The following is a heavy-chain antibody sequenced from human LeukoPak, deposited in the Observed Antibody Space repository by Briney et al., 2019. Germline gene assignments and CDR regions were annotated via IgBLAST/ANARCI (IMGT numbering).Heavy chain of an antibody. CDR3: ATLTTVVTAYYFDY. CDR2: IYHSGST. CDR1: GVSISSYY. V-gene: IGHV4-4*09. J-gene: IGHJ4*02. D-gene: IGHD4-23*01. Sequence: SETLSLTCTVSGVSISSYYWSWIRQPPGKGLEWIGYIYHSGSTDYNPSLKSRVTISVDTSKSQFSLKLTSVTAADTAVYYCATLTTVVTAYYFDYWGQGTLVTVSS.